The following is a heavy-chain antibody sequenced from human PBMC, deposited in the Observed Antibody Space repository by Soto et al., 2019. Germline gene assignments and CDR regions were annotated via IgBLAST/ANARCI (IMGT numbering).Heavy chain of an antibody. CDR2: ISAYNGNT. CDR3: ARIERRYYGSGTYYPFDY. D-gene: IGHD3-10*01. Sequence: QVQLVQSGAEVKKPGASVKVSCKASGYTFTSYGISWVRQAPGQVLEWMGWISAYNGNTNYAQQLKGRINMTTDTSTNTAYMELRSLRSDDTAVYYCARIERRYYGSGTYYPFDYWGQGTLVTVSS. CDR1: GYTFTSYG. V-gene: IGHV1-18*01. J-gene: IGHJ4*02.